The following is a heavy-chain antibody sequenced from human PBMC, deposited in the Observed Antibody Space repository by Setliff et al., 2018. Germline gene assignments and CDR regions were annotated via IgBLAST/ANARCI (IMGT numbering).Heavy chain of an antibody. J-gene: IGHJ6*02. V-gene: IGHV4-59*01. D-gene: IGHD3-16*01. CDR1: GGSISSYY. CDR3: ARGDRSSYRDYGMDV. CDR2: IYYSGST. Sequence: PSETLSLTCTVSGGSISSYYWSWIRQPPGKGLEWIGYIYYSGSTNYNPSLKSRVTISVDTSKNQFSLKLSSVTAADTAVYYCARGDRSSYRDYGMDVWGQGTTVTVSS.